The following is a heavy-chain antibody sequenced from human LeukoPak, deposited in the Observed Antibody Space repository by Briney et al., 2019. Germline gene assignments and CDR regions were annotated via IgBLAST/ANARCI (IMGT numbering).Heavy chain of an antibody. CDR3: AKESVRGPNYYYGMDV. D-gene: IGHD3-10*01. CDR2: ISWNSGSI. Sequence: GRSLRLSCAASGFTFDDYAMHWVRQAPGKGLEWVSGISWNSGSIGYADSVKGRFTISRDNAKNSLYLQMNSLRAEDTALYYCAKESVRGPNYYYGMDVWGQGTTVTLSS. J-gene: IGHJ6*02. V-gene: IGHV3-9*01. CDR1: GFTFDDYA.